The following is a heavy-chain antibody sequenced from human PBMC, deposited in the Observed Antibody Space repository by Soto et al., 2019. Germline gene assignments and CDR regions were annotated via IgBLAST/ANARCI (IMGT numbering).Heavy chain of an antibody. J-gene: IGHJ4*02. CDR1: GFSVTNNY. Sequence: PGGSLRLSCAASGFSVTNNYMNWVRQAPGKGLEWVAVVSHDGRNTHYADSVKGRFTISRDSSKNTVSLEMTSLRAEDTAVYYCAKGGRQWLVTSDFNYWGQGALVTVSS. D-gene: IGHD6-19*01. CDR3: AKGGRQWLVTSDFNY. CDR2: VSHDGRNT. V-gene: IGHV3-30*18.